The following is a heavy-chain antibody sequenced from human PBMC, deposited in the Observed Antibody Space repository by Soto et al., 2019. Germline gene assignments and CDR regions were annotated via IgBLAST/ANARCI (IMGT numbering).Heavy chain of an antibody. CDR1: GGSISSSSYY. V-gene: IGHV4-39*01. D-gene: IGHD3-10*01. CDR3: ARRVTMVRGVIKGWFDP. CDR2: IYYSGST. Sequence: SETLSLTCTVSGGSISSSSYYWGWIRQPPGKGLEWIGSIYYSGSTYYNPSLKSRVTISVDTSKNQFSLKLSSVTAADTAVYYCARRVTMVRGVIKGWFDPWGQGTLVTVSS. J-gene: IGHJ5*02.